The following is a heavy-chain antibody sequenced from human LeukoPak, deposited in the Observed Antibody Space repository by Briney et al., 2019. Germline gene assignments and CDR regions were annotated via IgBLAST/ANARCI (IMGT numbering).Heavy chain of an antibody. Sequence: GGSLRLSCAASGFTVSNNYMSWVRQAPGKGLVWVSRINTDGSSTSYADSVKGRFTISRDNAKNTLYLQMNSLRAEDTAVYYCAREVNHYDSSGFDYWGQGTLVTVSS. D-gene: IGHD3-22*01. CDR2: INTDGSST. CDR3: AREVNHYDSSGFDY. J-gene: IGHJ4*02. V-gene: IGHV3-74*01. CDR1: GFTVSNNY.